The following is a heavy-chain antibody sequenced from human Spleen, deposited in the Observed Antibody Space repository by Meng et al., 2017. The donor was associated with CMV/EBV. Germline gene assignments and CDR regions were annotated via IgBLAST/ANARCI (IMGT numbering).Heavy chain of an antibody. Sequence: FADYYMHWVRQTPGRGPEWLGWINPRSGATDYAQKFQGRVAMTKDTSITTVFMELSRLRSDDTAVYYCARAPDYCSSASCYKYLQYWGQGTLVTVSS. CDR1: FADYY. CDR3: ARAPDYCSSASCYKYLQY. CDR2: INPRSGAT. J-gene: IGHJ1*01. D-gene: IGHD2-2*02. V-gene: IGHV1-2*02.